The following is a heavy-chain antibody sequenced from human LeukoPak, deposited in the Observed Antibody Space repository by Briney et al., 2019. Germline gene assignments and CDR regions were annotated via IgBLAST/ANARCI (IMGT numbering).Heavy chain of an antibody. D-gene: IGHD3-22*01. CDR3: ARGAYDSSVY. CDR2: IYYSGST. CDR1: GVSISSFH. V-gene: IGHV4-59*01. Sequence: ASETLSLTCTVSGVSISSFHWSWIRQPPGKGLVWCGYIYYSGSTIYNPSLKSRVTISVDTSKNQFSRKLSSVTAADTAVYYCARGAYDSSVYWGQGTLVTVSS. J-gene: IGHJ4*02.